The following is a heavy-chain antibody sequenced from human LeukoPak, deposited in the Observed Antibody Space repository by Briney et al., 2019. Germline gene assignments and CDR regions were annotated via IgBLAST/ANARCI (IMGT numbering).Heavy chain of an antibody. D-gene: IGHD3-16*01. J-gene: IGHJ4*02. CDR3: ARGAWGSYFDY. CDR2: INHSVST. V-gene: IGHV4-34*01. CDR1: GGSFSGYY. Sequence: SETLSLTCAVYGGSFSGYYWSWIRQPPGKGLEWIGEINHSVSTNYNPSLKSRVTISVDTSKNQFSLKLSSVTAADTAVYYCARGAWGSYFDYWGQGTLVTVSS.